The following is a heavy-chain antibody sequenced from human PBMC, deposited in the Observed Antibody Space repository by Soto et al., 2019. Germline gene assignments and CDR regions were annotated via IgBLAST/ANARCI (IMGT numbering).Heavy chain of an antibody. CDR3: ARVERGTATTVVDAFDI. D-gene: IGHD2-21*02. CDR1: GGFVTSGSYY. V-gene: IGHV4-34*01. CDR2: MSHSGGT. Sequence: QVQLQQWGAGLLKPSETLSLTCAVYGGFVTSGSYYWSWIRQPPGKGLEWIGEMSHSGGTHFNPSRTRRVTISVDTSKHQCTLQLSSVTAADTALYYCARVERGTATTVVDAFDIWGPGTMVTVSS. J-gene: IGHJ3*02.